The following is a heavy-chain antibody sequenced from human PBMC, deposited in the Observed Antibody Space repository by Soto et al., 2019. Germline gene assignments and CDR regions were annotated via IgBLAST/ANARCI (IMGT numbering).Heavy chain of an antibody. J-gene: IGHJ6*02. CDR1: GGNISSYY. CDR3: ASWQLPGPNYSYYGMAV. CDR2: IYYSGST. V-gene: IGHV4-59*01. D-gene: IGHD2-15*01. Sequence: SETLSLTCTVSGGNISSYYWSWIRPPPGKGLEWIGYIYYSGSTNYNPSLKSRVTISVDTSKNQFSLKLSSVPAADTAVYYCASWQLPGPNYSYYGMAVWGQGTTVTVSS.